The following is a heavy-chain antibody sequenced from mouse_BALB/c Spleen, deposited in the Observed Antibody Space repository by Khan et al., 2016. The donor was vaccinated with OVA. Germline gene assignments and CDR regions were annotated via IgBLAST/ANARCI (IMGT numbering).Heavy chain of an antibody. CDR3: TRGRTY. D-gene: IGHD3-3*01. CDR2: ISYSGST. V-gene: IGHV3-2*02. Sequence: VQLKESGPGLVKPSQSLSLTCTVNGYSITSDYAWNWIRQFPGNKLEWMGYISYSGSTSYTPSLKSRISITRDTSKNQFFLQLNSVTTEDTATYYCTRGRTYWGQGTLVTVSA. J-gene: IGHJ3*01. CDR1: GYSITSDYA.